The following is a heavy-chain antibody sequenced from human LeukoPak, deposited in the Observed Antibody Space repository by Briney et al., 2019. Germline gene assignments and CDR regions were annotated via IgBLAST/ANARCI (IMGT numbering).Heavy chain of an antibody. D-gene: IGHD5-18*01. J-gene: IGHJ4*02. V-gene: IGHV4-59*11. CDR3: ARLHDGYRYGADY. CDR1: GGSISSHY. CDR2: INYSGNT. Sequence: SETLALTCIVSGGSISSHYWTWIRQPPGKGLEYIGYINYSGNTNYNPSLKSRVTISVDRSKNQFSLKLTSVTAEDTAVYYCARLHDGYRYGADYWGQGTLVT.